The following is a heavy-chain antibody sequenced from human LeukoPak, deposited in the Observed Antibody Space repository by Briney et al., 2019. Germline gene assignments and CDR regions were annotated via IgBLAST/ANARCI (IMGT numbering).Heavy chain of an antibody. CDR3: ARDNSVGDNAWWFDP. Sequence: ASVKVSCKASGYTFTNYYIHWVRQAPGQGLEWMGLINPTGGSTGYAQKFQGRVTMTRDMSTSTDYMELSSLRSEDTAIYYCARDNSVGDNAWWFDPWGQGTLVTVSS. CDR1: GYTFTNYY. D-gene: IGHD1-26*01. CDR2: INPTGGST. V-gene: IGHV1-46*01. J-gene: IGHJ5*02.